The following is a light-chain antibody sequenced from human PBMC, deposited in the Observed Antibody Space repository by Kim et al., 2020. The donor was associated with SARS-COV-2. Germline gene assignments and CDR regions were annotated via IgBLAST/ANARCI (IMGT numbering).Light chain of an antibody. V-gene: IGLV4-69*01. CDR2: LYSGGRQ. J-gene: IGLJ2*01. Sequence: AGVGLTCVVGAGQGKYASAGLRERAGAGRGDWMGLYSGGRQTEGDGVPDRFSGSTSGSEYSLTISSLQSEDEADYYCQTWGSGIGVFGGGTQLTVL. CDR3: QTWGSGIGV. CDR1: AGQGKYA.